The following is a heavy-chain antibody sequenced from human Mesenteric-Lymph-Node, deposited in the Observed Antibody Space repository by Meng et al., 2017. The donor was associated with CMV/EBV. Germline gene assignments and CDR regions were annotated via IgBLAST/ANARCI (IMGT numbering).Heavy chain of an antibody. J-gene: IGHJ4*02. D-gene: IGHD6-13*01. V-gene: IGHV2-5*02. CDR3: AHSSGIAAAGPFYFDY. CDR1: GFSLSTSGVC. Sequence: QITLKESGPTLVKPTQTLTLTCTSPGFSLSTSGVCVGWVRQPPGKALEWLALIYWDDDKRYSPSLKSRLTITKDTSKNQVVLTMTNMDPVDTATYYCAHSSGIAAAGPFYFDYWGQGTLVTVSS. CDR2: IYWDDDK.